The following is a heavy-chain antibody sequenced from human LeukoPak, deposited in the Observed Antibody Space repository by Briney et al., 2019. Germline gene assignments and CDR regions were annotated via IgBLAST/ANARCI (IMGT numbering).Heavy chain of an antibody. J-gene: IGHJ4*02. Sequence: SETLSLTCTVSGGSISSSSYYWGWIRQPPGKGLGWIGSIYYSGSTYYNPSLKSRVTISVDTSKNQFSLKLSSVTAADTAVYYCARYGITGTTWGQGTLVTVSS. V-gene: IGHV4-39*01. CDR1: GGSISSSSYY. D-gene: IGHD1-7*01. CDR2: IYYSGST. CDR3: ARYGITGTT.